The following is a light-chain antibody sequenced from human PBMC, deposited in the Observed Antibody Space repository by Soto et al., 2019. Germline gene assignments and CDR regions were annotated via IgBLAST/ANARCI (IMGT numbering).Light chain of an antibody. CDR2: EVS. CDR3: SSYAGSKGV. J-gene: IGLJ2*01. Sequence: QSALTQPPSASVSPGQSVTISCPGTSSDVGGYNYVSWYQQHPGKAPTLMIYEVSKRPSGVPDRFSGSKSGNTASLTVSGLQAEDEADYYCSSYAGSKGVFGGGTKLTVL. CDR1: SSDVGGYNY. V-gene: IGLV2-8*01.